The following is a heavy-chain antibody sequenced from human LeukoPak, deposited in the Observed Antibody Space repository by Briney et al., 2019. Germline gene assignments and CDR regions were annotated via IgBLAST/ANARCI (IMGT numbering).Heavy chain of an antibody. D-gene: IGHD6-19*01. V-gene: IGHV4-34*01. CDR2: INHSGST. Sequence: SETLSLTCAVYGGSFSGYYWSWIRQPPGKGLEWIGEINHSGSTNYNPSLKSRVTISVDTSKNQFSLKLRSVTAADTAVYYCARVRQWLVRWSRNAFDIWGQGTMVTVSS. CDR1: GGSFSGYY. J-gene: IGHJ3*02. CDR3: ARVRQWLVRWSRNAFDI.